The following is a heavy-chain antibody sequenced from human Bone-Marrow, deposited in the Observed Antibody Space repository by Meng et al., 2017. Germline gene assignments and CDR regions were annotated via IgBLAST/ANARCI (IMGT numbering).Heavy chain of an antibody. V-gene: IGHV1-46*01. CDR2: INPSGGST. J-gene: IGHJ5*02. CDR1: GYTFTSYY. Sequence: ASAKVSCKASGYTFTSYYMHWVRQAPGQGLEWMGIINPSGGSTSYAQKFQGRVTMTRDTSTSTVYMELSSLRSEDTAVYYCARVPEIYCSSTSCLGWFDPWGQGTLVTVSS. D-gene: IGHD2-2*01. CDR3: ARVPEIYCSSTSCLGWFDP.